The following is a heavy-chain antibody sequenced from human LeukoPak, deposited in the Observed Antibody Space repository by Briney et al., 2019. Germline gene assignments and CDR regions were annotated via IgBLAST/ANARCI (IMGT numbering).Heavy chain of an antibody. CDR3: ARELTPNWFDP. CDR2: ISGSGDNT. CDR1: GFTFNIYA. V-gene: IGHV3-23*01. J-gene: IGHJ5*02. Sequence: GGSLRLSCSAYGFTFNIYAMSWVRQAPGKGLEWVSIISGSGDNTYYADSVKGRFTISRDNSKNTLYLQMNSLRAEDTAVYYCARELTPNWFDPWGQGTLVTVSS.